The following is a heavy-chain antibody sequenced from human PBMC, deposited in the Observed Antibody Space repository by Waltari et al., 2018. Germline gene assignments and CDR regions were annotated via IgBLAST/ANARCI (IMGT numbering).Heavy chain of an antibody. J-gene: IGHJ4*02. CDR3: ARDFWSGGGGLGY. D-gene: IGHD3-3*01. Sequence: QLQLQESGPGLVKPSETLSLTCTVSGGSISSSSYYWGWIRQPPGKGLEWSGSIYYSGATYYNPSLKSRVTISVDTSKNQFSLKLSSVTAADTAVYYCARDFWSGGGGLGYWGQGTLVTVSS. V-gene: IGHV4-39*07. CDR2: IYYSGAT. CDR1: GGSISSSSYY.